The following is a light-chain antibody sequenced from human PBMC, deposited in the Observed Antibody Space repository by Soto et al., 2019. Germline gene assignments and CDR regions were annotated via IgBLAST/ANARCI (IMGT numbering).Light chain of an antibody. CDR3: QQYNSWYT. V-gene: IGKV1-5*03. CDR2: KAS. CDR1: QSISSW. Sequence: DIQMTQSPSTLSASVGDRVTITCRASQSISSWLAWYQQKPGKAPKLLIYKASSLESGVPSRFSGSGSGTEFTLTISSLQPDGFATYYCQQYNSWYTFGQGTKLEIK. J-gene: IGKJ2*01.